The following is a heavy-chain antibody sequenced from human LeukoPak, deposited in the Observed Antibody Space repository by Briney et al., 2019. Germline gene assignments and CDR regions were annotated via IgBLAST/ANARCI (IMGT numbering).Heavy chain of an antibody. D-gene: IGHD3-16*01. CDR3: ARHWGKDTFDI. CDR1: GGSISSSSYL. V-gene: IGHV4-39*01. J-gene: IGHJ3*02. CDR2: IYYSGST. Sequence: SETLSLTCTVSGGSISSSSYLWVWIRQPPGKGLEWIGSIYYSGSTYYNPSLMSRVTISVDTSKNQFSLKLNSVTAADTAVYYCARHWGKDTFDIWGQGTMVTVSS.